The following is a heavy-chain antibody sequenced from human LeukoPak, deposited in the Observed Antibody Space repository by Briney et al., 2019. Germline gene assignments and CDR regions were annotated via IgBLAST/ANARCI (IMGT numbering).Heavy chain of an antibody. D-gene: IGHD4-17*01. CDR3: ASNGDYWWFDP. V-gene: IGHV4-38-2*01. CDR2: IYHSGST. CDR1: GYSISSGYY. J-gene: IGHJ5*02. Sequence: KASETLSLTCAVSGYSISSGYYWGWIRPPPGKGLEWIGSIYHSGSTYYNPSLKSRVTISVDTSKNQFSLKLSSVTAADPAVYYCASNGDYWWFDPWGQGTLVTVSS.